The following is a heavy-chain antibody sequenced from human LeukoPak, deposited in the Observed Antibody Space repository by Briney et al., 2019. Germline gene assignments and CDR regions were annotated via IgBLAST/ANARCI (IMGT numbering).Heavy chain of an antibody. CDR1: GGSFSGYY. D-gene: IGHD3-10*01. CDR2: INHSGST. Sequence: SETLSLTCAVYGGSFSGYYWSWIRQPPGKGLEWIGEINHSGSTYYNPSLKSRVTISVDMSKNQFSLKLSSVTAADTAVYYCSRGTSSAPLLSWGQGTLVTVSS. CDR3: SRGTSSAPLLS. J-gene: IGHJ5*02. V-gene: IGHV4-34*01.